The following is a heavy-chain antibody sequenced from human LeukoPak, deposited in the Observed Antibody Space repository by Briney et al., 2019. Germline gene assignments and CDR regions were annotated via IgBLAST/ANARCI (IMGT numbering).Heavy chain of an antibody. J-gene: IGHJ3*02. D-gene: IGHD2/OR15-2a*01. V-gene: IGHV4-39*06. CDR1: GGSISSRTYY. CDR3: AREWTTWGAFDI. CDR2: IYYTGST. Sequence: PSETLSLTCTVSGGSISSRTYYWGWIRQPPGKGLEWTGSIYYTGSTFYNPSLKSRVTISVDTSKNQFPMKLSSVTAADAAVYFCAREWTTWGAFDIWGQGTMVTVSS.